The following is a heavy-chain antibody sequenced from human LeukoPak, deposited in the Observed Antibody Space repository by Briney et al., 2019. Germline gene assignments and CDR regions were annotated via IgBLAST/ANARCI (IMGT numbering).Heavy chain of an antibody. V-gene: IGHV3-48*03. CDR1: GFTFSSYE. CDR3: ARVKYSGSWYPIDY. CDR2: ISSSGNNI. J-gene: IGHJ4*02. D-gene: IGHD6-13*01. Sequence: GGSLRLSCAVSGFTFSSYEMNWVRQAPGRGLEWVSFISSSGNNIYYADSVKGRFTISRDYAENSLYLQMNSLRAEDMAVYYCARVKYSGSWYPIDYWGQGTLVTVSS.